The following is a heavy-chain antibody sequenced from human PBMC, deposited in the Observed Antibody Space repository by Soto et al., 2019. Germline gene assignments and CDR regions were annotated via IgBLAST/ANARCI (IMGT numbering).Heavy chain of an antibody. CDR3: ARDRGHISSWSMGGVDYGMDV. CDR1: GCTFSSYA. D-gene: IGHD6-13*01. Sequence: QVQLVQSGAEVKKPGSSVKVSCKASGCTFSSYAISWVRQAPGQGLEWMGGVIPIFGTANYALKFQGRVTITADESTSPGYMELSSLRSEDTAVYYCARDRGHISSWSMGGVDYGMDVWGQGTTVNVSS. J-gene: IGHJ6*02. V-gene: IGHV1-69*01. CDR2: VIPIFGTA.